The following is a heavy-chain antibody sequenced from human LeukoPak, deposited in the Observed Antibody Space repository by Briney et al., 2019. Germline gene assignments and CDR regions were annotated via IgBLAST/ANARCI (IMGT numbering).Heavy chain of an antibody. CDR2: IIPIFGTA. Sequence: SVKVSCKASGYTFTGYYMHWVRQAPGQGLEWMGRIIPIFGTANYAQKFQGRVTITTDESTSTAYMELSSLRSEDTAVYYCARASFYFDYWGQGTLVTVSS. CDR1: GYTFTGYY. J-gene: IGHJ4*02. CDR3: ARASFYFDY. V-gene: IGHV1-69*05.